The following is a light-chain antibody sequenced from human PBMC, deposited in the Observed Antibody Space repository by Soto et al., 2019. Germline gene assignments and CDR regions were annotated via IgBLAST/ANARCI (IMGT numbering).Light chain of an antibody. CDR1: SSNIGAGYD. J-gene: IGLJ1*01. Sequence: QSVLAQPPSVSGAPGQKVTISCTGSSSNIGAGYDLHWYQQLPGTAPKLLLYGNSNRPSGVPDRFSGSKSGTSASLAITGLQAEDEADYYCQSYDSNLSAYVFGTGTKVTVL. CDR3: QSYDSNLSAYV. V-gene: IGLV1-40*01. CDR2: GNS.